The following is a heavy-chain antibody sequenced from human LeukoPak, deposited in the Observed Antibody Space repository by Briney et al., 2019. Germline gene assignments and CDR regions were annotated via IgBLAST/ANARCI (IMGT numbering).Heavy chain of an antibody. CDR2: ISSSNDYI. V-gene: IGHV3-21*01. J-gene: IGHJ4*02. CDR3: ARRSLYDFWSGYGFDY. CDR1: GFTISSYS. D-gene: IGHD3-3*01. Sequence: GGSLRLSCAASGFTISSYSMNWVRQAPGKGLEWVSSISSSNDYIYCADSVKGRFTISRDNAKNSLYLQMNSLRVEDTAVYYCARRSLYDFWSGYGFDYWGQGSLVTVSS.